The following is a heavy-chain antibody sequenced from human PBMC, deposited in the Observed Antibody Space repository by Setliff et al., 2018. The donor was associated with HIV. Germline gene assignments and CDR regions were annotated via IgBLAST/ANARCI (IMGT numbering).Heavy chain of an antibody. J-gene: IGHJ4*02. V-gene: IGHV5-51*01. CDR2: IYPGDSDT. CDR3: ARLSVVTATRIYYFDY. Sequence: PGESLKISCKGSGYSFTNYWIGWVRQMPGKGLEWMGIIYPGDSDTRYSPSFQGQVTISADKSISTAYLQWSSLKASDTAMYYCARLSVVTATRIYYFDYWGQGTLGTVSS. CDR1: GYSFTNYW. D-gene: IGHD2-21*02.